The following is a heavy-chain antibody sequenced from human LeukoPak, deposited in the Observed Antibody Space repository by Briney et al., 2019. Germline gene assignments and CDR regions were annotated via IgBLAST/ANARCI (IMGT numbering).Heavy chain of an antibody. CDR2: IYTSGST. D-gene: IGHD6-13*01. Sequence: SETLSLTCTVSGGSISSGSYYWSWIRQPAGKGLEWIGRIYTSGSTNYNPSLKSRATISVDTSKNQFSLKLSSVTAADTAVYYCARDPRIAAAPDVRPWGQGTLVTVSS. CDR3: ARDPRIAAAPDVRP. V-gene: IGHV4-61*02. CDR1: GGSISSGSYY. J-gene: IGHJ5*02.